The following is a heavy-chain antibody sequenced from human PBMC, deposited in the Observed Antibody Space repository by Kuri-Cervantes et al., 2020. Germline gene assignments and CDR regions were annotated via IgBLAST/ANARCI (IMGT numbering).Heavy chain of an antibody. V-gene: IGHV1-2*02. CDR1: GYTFTGYY. Sequence: ASVKVSCKASGYTFTGYYMHWVRQAPGQGLEWMGWINPNSGGTNYAQKFQGRVTMTRDTSISTAYMELSRLGSDDTAVYYCATTYYYGPGSKRIMKNYGMDVWGQGTTVTVSS. D-gene: IGHD3-10*01. CDR3: ATTYYYGPGSKRIMKNYGMDV. CDR2: INPNSGGT. J-gene: IGHJ6*02.